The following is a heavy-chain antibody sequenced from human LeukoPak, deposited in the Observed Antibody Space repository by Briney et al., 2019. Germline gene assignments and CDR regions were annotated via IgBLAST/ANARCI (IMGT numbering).Heavy chain of an antibody. CDR2: INPNSTST. CDR1: GYTFTGYY. Sequence: GASVKVSCKASGYTFTGYYIHWVRQAPGQGLEWMAWINPNSTSTTYAQSFQDRVTVTRDTSINTAYMELTSLKFDDTAIYYCARGGSLCSGPNCFLNWVDRWGQGTLVTVSS. D-gene: IGHD2-2*01. J-gene: IGHJ5*02. V-gene: IGHV1-2*02. CDR3: ARGGSLCSGPNCFLNWVDR.